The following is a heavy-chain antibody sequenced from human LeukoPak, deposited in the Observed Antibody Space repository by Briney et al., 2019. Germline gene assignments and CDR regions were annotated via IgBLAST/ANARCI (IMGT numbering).Heavy chain of an antibody. CDR2: IYSGGST. D-gene: IGHD6-13*01. CDR3: ARLGGLGAAAGPYFDY. Sequence: PGGSLRLSCAASGFTFSSYEMSWVRQAPGKGLEWVSVIYSGGSTYYADSVKGRFTISRDNSKNTLYLQMNSLRAEDTAVYYCARLGGLGAAAGPYFDYWGQGTLVTVSS. J-gene: IGHJ4*02. CDR1: GFTFSSYE. V-gene: IGHV3-66*02.